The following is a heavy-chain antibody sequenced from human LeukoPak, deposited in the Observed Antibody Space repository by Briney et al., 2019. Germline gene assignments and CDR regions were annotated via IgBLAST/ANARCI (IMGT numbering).Heavy chain of an antibody. CDR2: IYYSGTT. V-gene: IGHV4-30-4*01. CDR3: ARGYYDSIGYSSDAFDI. Sequence: SQTLSLTCTVSGGSISSGDYYWSWIRQPPGKGLKWIGYIYYSGTTYYNPSLKSRVTISVHTSKNQFSLKLTSVTAADTAVYYCARGYYDSIGYSSDAFDIWGQGTMVTVSS. J-gene: IGHJ3*02. D-gene: IGHD3-22*01. CDR1: GGSISSGDYY.